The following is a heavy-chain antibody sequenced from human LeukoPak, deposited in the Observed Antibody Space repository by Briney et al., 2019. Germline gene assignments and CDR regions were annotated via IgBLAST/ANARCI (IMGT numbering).Heavy chain of an antibody. Sequence: GGSLRLSCTASGFTFSDYYMNWICQAPGKGLEWISYITSSSSYTKYADSVKGRFTMSRDNAKNSLYLQMNSLRAEDTAVYYCATQGIYSGSYYGVWGQGTLVTVSS. CDR2: ITSSSSYT. V-gene: IGHV3-11*06. J-gene: IGHJ1*01. D-gene: IGHD1-26*01. CDR3: ATQGIYSGSYYGV. CDR1: GFTFSDYY.